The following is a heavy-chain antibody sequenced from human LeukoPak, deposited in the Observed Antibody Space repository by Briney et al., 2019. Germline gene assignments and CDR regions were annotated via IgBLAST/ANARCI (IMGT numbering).Heavy chain of an antibody. CDR1: GGSISSYY. V-gene: IGHV4-4*07. CDR2: IYTSGST. J-gene: IGHJ4*02. CDR3: ARGKDESRRFGVVISYFDY. Sequence: PSETLSLTCTVSGGSISSYYWSWIRQPAGKGLEWIGRIYTSGSTNYNPSLKSRVTMSVDTSKNQFSLKLSSVTAADTAVYYCARGKDESRRFGVVISYFDYWGQGTLVTVSS. D-gene: IGHD3-3*01.